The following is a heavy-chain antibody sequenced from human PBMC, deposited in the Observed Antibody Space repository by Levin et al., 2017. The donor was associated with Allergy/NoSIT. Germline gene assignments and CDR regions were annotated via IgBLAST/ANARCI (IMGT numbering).Heavy chain of an antibody. CDR1: GITFTNAW. Sequence: GGSLRLSCTASGITFTNAWMSWARQAPGKGLEWVGRIKSKTDGGTADYASPVKGRFTISRDDSKNTLYLQMNSLKTEDTAVYYCTTYISSWYYFDYWGQGTLVTVSS. V-gene: IGHV3-15*01. J-gene: IGHJ4*02. D-gene: IGHD6-13*01. CDR3: TTYISSWYYFDY. CDR2: IKSKTDGGTA.